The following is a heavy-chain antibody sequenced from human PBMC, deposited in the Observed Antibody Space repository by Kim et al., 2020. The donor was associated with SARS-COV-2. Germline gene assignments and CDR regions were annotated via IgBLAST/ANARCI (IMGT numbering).Heavy chain of an antibody. CDR3: ARLVGTIFGGRYLDY. J-gene: IGHJ4*02. V-gene: IGHV4-30-2*01. D-gene: IGHD3-3*01. Sequence: PSLKSRVTIAVDMSKSQFSLKLSSVTAADTAVYYCARLVGTIFGGRYLDYWGQGTLVTVSS.